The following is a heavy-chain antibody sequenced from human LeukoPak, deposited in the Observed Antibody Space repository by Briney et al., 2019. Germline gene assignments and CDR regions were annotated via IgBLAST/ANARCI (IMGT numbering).Heavy chain of an antibody. J-gene: IGHJ2*01. D-gene: IGHD6-19*01. CDR2: ISGSGGST. Sequence: GGSLRLSCAVSGFTFSSYAMSWVRQAPGKGLEWVSAISGSGGSTYYADSVKGRFTISRDNSKNTLYLQMNSLRAEDTAVYYCAKSSGSGWYDWYFDLWGRGTLVTVPS. CDR1: GFTFSSYA. V-gene: IGHV3-23*01. CDR3: AKSSGSGWYDWYFDL.